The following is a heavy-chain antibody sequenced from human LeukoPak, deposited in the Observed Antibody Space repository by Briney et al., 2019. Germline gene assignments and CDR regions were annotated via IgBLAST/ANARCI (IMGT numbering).Heavy chain of an antibody. CDR2: IYYSGST. D-gene: IGHD1-1*01. J-gene: IGHJ3*02. Sequence: SETLSLACTVSGGSISSYYWSWIRQPPGKGLEWIGYIYYSGSTNYNPSLKSRVTISVDRSKNQFSLKLSSVTAADTAVYYCAREVPRDSFDIWGQGTMVTVSS. CDR3: AREVPRDSFDI. V-gene: IGHV4-59*01. CDR1: GGSISSYY.